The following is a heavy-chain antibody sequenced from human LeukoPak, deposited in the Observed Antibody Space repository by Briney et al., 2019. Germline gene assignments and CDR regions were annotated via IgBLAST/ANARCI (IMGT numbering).Heavy chain of an antibody. CDR3: ARGYCSGGSCQYYFDY. D-gene: IGHD2-15*01. J-gene: IGHJ4*02. CDR2: ISSDGGSP. V-gene: IGHV3-64*01. CDR1: GFTFSSYA. Sequence: PGGSLRLSCAASGFTFSSYAMHWVRQAPGKGLEYVSGISSDGGSPFHVNSVKGRFTISRDNSKNTLYLQMGSLRAEDMAVYYCARGYCSGGSCQYYFDYWGQGTLVTVSS.